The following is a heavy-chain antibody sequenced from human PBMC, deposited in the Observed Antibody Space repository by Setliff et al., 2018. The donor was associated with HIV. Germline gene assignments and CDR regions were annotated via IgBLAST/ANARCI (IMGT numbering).Heavy chain of an antibody. CDR3: ARGSSWAMVRGVITAFDI. CDR1: GGSFSGHY. CDR2: IHHSGST. V-gene: IGHV4-34*01. D-gene: IGHD3-10*01. J-gene: IGHJ3*02. Sequence: PSETLSLTCAVYGGSFSGHYWSWIRQPPGTGLEWIGDIHHSGSTFYNPSLQSRLTISIDTSKSQFSLKLSSVTAADTAVYYCARGSSWAMVRGVITAFDIWGQGTMVTVSS.